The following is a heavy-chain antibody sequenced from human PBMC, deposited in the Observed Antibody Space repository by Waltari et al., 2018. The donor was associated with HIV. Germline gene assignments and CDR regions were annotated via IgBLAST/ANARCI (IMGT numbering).Heavy chain of an antibody. CDR2: ISYDGSNE. J-gene: IGHJ6*02. V-gene: IGHV3-30*18. CDR3: AKGTTGEWLSHHGMDV. CDR1: GVTFSSYG. D-gene: IGHD3-3*01. Sequence: QVHLVESGGGVVQPGRPLRLSCAVSGVTFSSYGMHWVRQAPGKGLEWVALISYDGSNEYYVESVKGRFTISRDNSKNMFYLQVKSLRLEDTAVYYCAKGTTGEWLSHHGMDVWGQGTTVTVSS.